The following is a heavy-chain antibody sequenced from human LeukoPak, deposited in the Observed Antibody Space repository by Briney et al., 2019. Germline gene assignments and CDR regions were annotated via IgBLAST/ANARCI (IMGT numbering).Heavy chain of an antibody. D-gene: IGHD2-15*01. CDR1: GYTFTLFY. Sequence: ASVKVSCKTSGYTFTLFYMHWVRQAPGQGLELLGVINPSDGTTAHAQKFQGRVTMTRDTSTSTVYMDLSSLRSEDTAVYYCARHDLGGSSPFDYWGQGTLVKVS. V-gene: IGHV1-46*01. CDR3: ARHDLGGSSPFDY. J-gene: IGHJ4*02. CDR2: INPSDGTT.